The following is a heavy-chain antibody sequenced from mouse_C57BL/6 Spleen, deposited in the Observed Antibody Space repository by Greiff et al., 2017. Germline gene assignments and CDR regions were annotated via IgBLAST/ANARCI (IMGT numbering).Heavy chain of an antibody. V-gene: IGHV1-52*01. CDR3: ARSPYYYGSSHAMDY. CDR2: IDPSDSET. Sequence: VQLQQPGAELVRPGSSVKLSFKASGYTFTSYWMHWVKQRPIQGLEWIGNIDPSDSETHYNQKFKDKATLTVDKSSSTAYMQLSSLTSEDSAVYYCARSPYYYGSSHAMDYWGQGTSVTVSS. CDR1: GYTFTSYW. J-gene: IGHJ4*01. D-gene: IGHD1-1*01.